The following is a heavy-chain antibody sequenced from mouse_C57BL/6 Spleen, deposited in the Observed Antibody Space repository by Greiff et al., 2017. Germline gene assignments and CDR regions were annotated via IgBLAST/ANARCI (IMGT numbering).Heavy chain of an antibody. J-gene: IGHJ3*01. Sequence: QVQLQQPGAELVKPGASVEMSCKASGYTFTSYWITWVKQRPGQGLEWIGDIYPGSGSTNYNEKFKSKATLTVDTSSSTAYMQLSSLTSEDSAVYYCARSEDYDGEFAYWGQGTLVTVSA. D-gene: IGHD2-4*01. CDR1: GYTFTSYW. CDR3: ARSEDYDGEFAY. CDR2: IYPGSGST. V-gene: IGHV1-55*01.